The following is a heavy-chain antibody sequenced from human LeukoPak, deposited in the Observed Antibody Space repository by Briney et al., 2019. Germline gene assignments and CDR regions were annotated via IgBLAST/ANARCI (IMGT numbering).Heavy chain of an antibody. J-gene: IGHJ4*02. CDR1: RGSISGSIRSYY. V-gene: IGHV4-4*09. CDR2: ISSSGSV. Sequence: SETLSLTCTVSRGSISGSIRSYYWSWLRQPPGKGLEWIGYISSSGSVNDNPSLRSRVTISVDTFKNQFFLNLSSVSAADTAVYYCARIPLGYSGAYYFDYWGQGTLVTVSP. CDR3: ARIPLGYSGAYYFDY. D-gene: IGHD5-12*01.